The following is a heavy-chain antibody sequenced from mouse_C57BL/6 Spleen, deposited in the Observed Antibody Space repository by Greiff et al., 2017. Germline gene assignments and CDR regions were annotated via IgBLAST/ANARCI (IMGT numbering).Heavy chain of an antibody. J-gene: IGHJ1*03. CDR3: VRDYYGSSPYWYFDV. V-gene: IGHV10-3*01. Sequence: EVQLQQSGGGLVQPKGSLKLSCAASGFTFNTYAMHWVRQAPGKGLEWVARIRSKSSNYATYYADSVKDRFTISRDDSQSMLYLQMNNLKTEDTAMYYCVRDYYGSSPYWYFDVWGTGTTVTVSS. CDR2: IRSKSSNYAT. D-gene: IGHD1-1*01. CDR1: GFTFNTYA.